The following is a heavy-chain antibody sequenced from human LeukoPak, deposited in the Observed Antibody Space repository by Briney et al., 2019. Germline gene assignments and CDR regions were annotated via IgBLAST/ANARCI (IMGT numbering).Heavy chain of an antibody. J-gene: IGHJ4*02. CDR3: ARDSSGWYSSG. V-gene: IGHV3-21*01. Sequence: GRSLRLSCAASGFTFSSYSMNWVRQAPGKGLEWVSSISSSSSYIYYADSVKGRFTISRDNAKNSLYLQMNSLRAEDTAVYYCARDSSGWYSSGWGQGTLVTVSS. CDR2: ISSSSSYI. CDR1: GFTFSSYS. D-gene: IGHD6-19*01.